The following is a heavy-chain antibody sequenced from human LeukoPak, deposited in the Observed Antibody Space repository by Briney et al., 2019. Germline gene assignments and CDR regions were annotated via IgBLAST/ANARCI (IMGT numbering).Heavy chain of an antibody. Sequence: GGFPTFSCVAAGFTFSNYDMHCVRQSAGNGLPLLSLLWSDGKIEQYAASVEGRITISRDNSKNTVYLQMNSLRGEDTAVYYCAKDPGTATRGFHMDVWGKGTRVTVSS. CDR3: AKDPGTATRGFHMDV. J-gene: IGHJ6*03. CDR1: GFTFSNYD. V-gene: IGHV3-30*02. CDR2: LWSDGKIE. D-gene: IGHD6-13*01.